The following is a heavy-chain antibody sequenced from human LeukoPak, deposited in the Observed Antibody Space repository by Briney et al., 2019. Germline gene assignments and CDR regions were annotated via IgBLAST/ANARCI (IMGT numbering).Heavy chain of an antibody. CDR1: GFTFTSSA. CDR3: ARDNYYDSSGYYYDIDY. J-gene: IGHJ4*02. Sequence: ASVKVSCKASGFTFTSSAVQWVRQARGQRLEWIGWIVVGSGNTNYAQKFQERVTITRDMSTSTAYMELSSLRSEDTAVYYCARDNYYDSSGYYYDIDYWGQGTLVTVSS. V-gene: IGHV1-58*01. D-gene: IGHD3-22*01. CDR2: IVVGSGNT.